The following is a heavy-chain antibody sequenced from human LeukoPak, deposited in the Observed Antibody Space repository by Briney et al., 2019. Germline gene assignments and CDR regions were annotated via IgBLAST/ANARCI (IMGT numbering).Heavy chain of an antibody. J-gene: IGHJ4*02. Sequence: SETLSLTCTVSGGSNSSSSYYWGWIRQPPGKGLEWIGSIYYSGSTYYNPSLKSRVTISVDTSKNQFSLKLSSVTAADTAVYYCARARGTVAIDYWGQGTLVTVSS. D-gene: IGHD5-12*01. CDR3: ARARGTVAIDY. CDR2: IYYSGST. V-gene: IGHV4-39*07. CDR1: GGSNSSSSYY.